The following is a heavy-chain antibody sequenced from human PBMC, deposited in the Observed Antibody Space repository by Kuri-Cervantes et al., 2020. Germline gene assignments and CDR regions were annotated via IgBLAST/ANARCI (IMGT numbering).Heavy chain of an antibody. CDR3: ARDGWYYYGSGSYYNFQNYYYYGMDV. Sequence: GGSLRLSCAASGFTFSSYAMHWVRQAPGKGLEWVAVISYDGSNKYYADSVKGRFTISRDNSKNTLYLQMNSLRAEDTAVYYCARDGWYYYGSGSYYNFQNYYYYGMDVWGQGTTVTVSS. V-gene: IGHV3-30-3*01. D-gene: IGHD3-10*01. CDR1: GFTFSSYA. J-gene: IGHJ6*02. CDR2: ISYDGSNK.